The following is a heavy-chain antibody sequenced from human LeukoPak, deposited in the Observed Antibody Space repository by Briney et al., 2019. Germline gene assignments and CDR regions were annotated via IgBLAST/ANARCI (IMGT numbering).Heavy chain of an antibody. V-gene: IGHV1-69*04. CDR2: IIPILGIA. D-gene: IGHD3-22*01. J-gene: IGHJ1*01. CDR1: GGTFSSYA. CDR3: ARDGRESSGYYYASGLWSGYFQH. Sequence: SVKVSCKASGGTFSSYAISWVRQAPGQGLEWMGRIIPILGIANYAQKFQGRVTITADKSTSTAYMELSSLRSEDTAVYYCARDGRESSGYYYASGLWSGYFQHWGQGTLVTVSS.